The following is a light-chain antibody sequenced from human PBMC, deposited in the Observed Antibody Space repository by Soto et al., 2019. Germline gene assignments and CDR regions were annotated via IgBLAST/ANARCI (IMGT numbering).Light chain of an antibody. CDR2: SHN. CDR3: AAWDDSLNVWV. J-gene: IGLJ3*02. CDR1: SSNIGSNT. Sequence: QSVLTQPPSASGTPGQRVTISCSGSSSNIGSNTVNWYQQLPGTAPKLLVYSHNQRPSGVPDRFSGSKSGASASLAIRGLQSEDEADYYCAAWDDSLNVWVFGGGTKVTVL. V-gene: IGLV1-44*01.